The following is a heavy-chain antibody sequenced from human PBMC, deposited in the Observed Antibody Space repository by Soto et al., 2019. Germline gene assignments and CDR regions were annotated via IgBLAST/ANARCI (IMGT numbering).Heavy chain of an antibody. V-gene: IGHV3-33*01. J-gene: IGHJ6*02. CDR1: GFTFSSYG. CDR3: ARDPEVVAATPYYYYYYGMDV. CDR2: IWYDGSNK. D-gene: IGHD2-15*01. Sequence: GGSLRLSCAASGFTFSSYGMHWVRQAPGKGLKWVAVIWYDGSNKYYADSVKGRFTISRDNSKNTLYLQMNSLRAEDTAVYYCARDPEVVAATPYYYYYYGMDVWGQGTTVTVSS.